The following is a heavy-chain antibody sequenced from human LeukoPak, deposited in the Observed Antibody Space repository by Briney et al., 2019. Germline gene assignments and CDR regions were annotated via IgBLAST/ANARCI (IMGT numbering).Heavy chain of an antibody. J-gene: IGHJ5*02. CDR2: IYYSGST. CDR3: ARYQRVAATPHNWFDP. Sequence: SETLSLTCTVSGGSISSYYWSWIRQPPGKGLEWFGYIYYSGSTNYNPSLKSRVTISVDTSKNQFSLKLSSVTAADTAVYYCARYQRVAATPHNWFDPWGQGTLVTVSS. CDR1: GGSISSYY. V-gene: IGHV4-59*01. D-gene: IGHD2-15*01.